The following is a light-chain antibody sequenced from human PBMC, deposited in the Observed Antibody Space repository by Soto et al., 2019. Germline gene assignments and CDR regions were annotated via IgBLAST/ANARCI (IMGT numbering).Light chain of an antibody. J-gene: IGLJ1*01. CDR2: EVS. CDR3: SSCAGRKKPQV. CDR1: SSDVGGCKF. V-gene: IGLV2-8*01. Sequence: CTGTSSDVGGCKFVSWYQQYPGKAPKLIIYEVSKRPSGVPDRSSGSKSGNTASLTVSGLQAGDEADYYCSSCAGRKKPQVFGTGNKVT.